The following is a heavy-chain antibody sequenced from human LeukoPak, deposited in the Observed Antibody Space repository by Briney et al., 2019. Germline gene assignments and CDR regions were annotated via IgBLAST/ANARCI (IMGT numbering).Heavy chain of an antibody. Sequence: SETLSLTCTVSGGSISSYYWSWIRQPPGKGLEWIGYIYYSGSTNYNPSLKSRVTISVDTSKNQFSPKLSSATAADTAVYYCARADYYDSSGYDIWGQGTMVTVSS. CDR2: IYYSGST. V-gene: IGHV4-59*08. CDR1: GGSISSYY. CDR3: ARADYYDSSGYDI. J-gene: IGHJ3*02. D-gene: IGHD3-22*01.